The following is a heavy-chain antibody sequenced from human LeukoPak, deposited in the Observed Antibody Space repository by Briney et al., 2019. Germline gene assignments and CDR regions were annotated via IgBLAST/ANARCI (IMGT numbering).Heavy chain of an antibody. CDR3: AKDGKYYDFWSGYYSRSYYYYMDV. V-gene: IGHV3-23*01. Sequence: PGGSLRLSCAASGFTFSSYAMSWVRQAPGKGLEWVSAISGSGGSTYYADSVKGRFTISRDNSKNTLYLQMNSLRAEDTAVYYRAKDGKYYDFWSGYYSRSYYYYMDVWGKGTTVTVSS. D-gene: IGHD3-3*01. J-gene: IGHJ6*03. CDR1: GFTFSSYA. CDR2: ISGSGGST.